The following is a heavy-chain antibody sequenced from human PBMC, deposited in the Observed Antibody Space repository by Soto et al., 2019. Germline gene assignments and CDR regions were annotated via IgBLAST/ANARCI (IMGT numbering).Heavy chain of an antibody. J-gene: IGHJ5*02. V-gene: IGHV4-59*01. CDR1: GGSISSYY. Sequence: SETLSLTCTVSGGSISSYYWSWIRQPPGKGLEWIGYIYYSGSTNYNPSLKSRVTISVDTSKNQFSLKLSSVTAADTAVYYCAREGYYCSGGSCYSSHDSWFDPWGQGTLVTVSS. CDR2: IYYSGST. D-gene: IGHD2-15*01. CDR3: AREGYYCSGGSCYSSHDSWFDP.